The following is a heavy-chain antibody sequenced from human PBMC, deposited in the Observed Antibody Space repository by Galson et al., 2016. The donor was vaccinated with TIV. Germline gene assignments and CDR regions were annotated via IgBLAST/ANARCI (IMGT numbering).Heavy chain of an antibody. Sequence: LRLSCAASGFTFINYAMHWVRQAPGKGLEWVAVISYAGTHKYYADSVEGRFSISRDNSKDTLYLHMDSLRAEDSAVYFCARDPGFTGNIVEIPAADFWGQGTLVTVSS. CDR1: GFTFINYA. V-gene: IGHV3-30*04. J-gene: IGHJ4*02. D-gene: IGHD2-2*01. CDR2: ISYAGTHK. CDR3: ARDPGFTGNIVEIPAADF.